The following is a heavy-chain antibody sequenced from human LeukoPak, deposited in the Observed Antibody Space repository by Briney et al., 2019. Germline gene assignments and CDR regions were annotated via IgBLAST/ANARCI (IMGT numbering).Heavy chain of an antibody. CDR2: INPSGGST. CDR1: GYTLTELS. V-gene: IGHV1-46*01. CDR3: ARGICGSSTSCYSTGFDY. J-gene: IGHJ4*02. D-gene: IGHD2-2*01. Sequence: ASVKVSCEVSGYTLTELSMHWVRQAPGQGLEWMGIINPSGGSTSYAQKFQGRVTMTRDTSTSTVYMELSSLRSEDTAVYYCARGICGSSTSCYSTGFDYWGQGTLVTVSS.